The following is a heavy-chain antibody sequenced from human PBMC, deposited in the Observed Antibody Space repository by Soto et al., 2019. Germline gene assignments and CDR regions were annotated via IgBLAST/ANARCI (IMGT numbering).Heavy chain of an antibody. D-gene: IGHD3-10*01. CDR2: VSPPFRTS. Sequence: QVQLVQSGAEVKKPGSSVKVSCKTSGVSFNNNGIGWVRQAPGHGLEWMGGVSPPFRTSNYARKFQDRISITADASTGTVNIELSSLTSDDTAQYYCARVLYYGSGSYSPYGMDVWGQGTTVTVSS. V-gene: IGHV1-69*01. CDR3: ARVLYYGSGSYSPYGMDV. J-gene: IGHJ6*02. CDR1: GVSFNNNG.